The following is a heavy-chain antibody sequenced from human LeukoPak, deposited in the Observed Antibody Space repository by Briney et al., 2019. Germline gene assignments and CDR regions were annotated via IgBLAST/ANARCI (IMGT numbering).Heavy chain of an antibody. V-gene: IGHV3-48*04. J-gene: IGHJ4*02. CDR1: GFTFSSYS. CDR2: ISGSSRTI. Sequence: GGSLRLSCAASGFTFSSYSMNWVRQAPGKGLEWVSSISGSSRTIYYADSVRGRFTISRDNAKNSLYLQMNSLRAEDTAVYYCARVLRGNVDYWGQGTLVTVSS. CDR3: ARVLRGNVDY.